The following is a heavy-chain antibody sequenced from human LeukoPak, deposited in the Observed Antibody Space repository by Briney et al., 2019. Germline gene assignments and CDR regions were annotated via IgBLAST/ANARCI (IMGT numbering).Heavy chain of an antibody. V-gene: IGHV3-7*01. J-gene: IGHJ4*02. CDR3: ARWNHYDSSGYYWGFDY. CDR2: INQDGSEK. CDR1: GFTFSSYW. Sequence: GGSLRLSCAASGFTFSSYWMSWVRQAPGKGLEWVANINQDGSEKFYVDSLKGRFTIPRDNAKNSLYLQMNSLRAEDTAVYYCARWNHYDSSGYYWGFDYWGQGTLVTVSS. D-gene: IGHD3-22*01.